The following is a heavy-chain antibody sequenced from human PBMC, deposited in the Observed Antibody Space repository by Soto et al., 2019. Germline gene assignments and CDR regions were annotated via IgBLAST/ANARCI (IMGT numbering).Heavy chain of an antibody. V-gene: IGHV4-31*03. D-gene: IGHD3-10*02. CDR2: IYNSGNT. J-gene: IGHJ4*02. Sequence: QVQLQESGPGLVKPSQTLSLTCTVSGGSISSGGYYWSWIRQHPEKGLEWIGYIYNSGNTFYNPSLDGRVPISADTSKNHFPLKLTSVPAADGAVYFGAREGNVRGAVGVDYGGQGPLVTVPS. CDR3: AREGNVRGAVGVDY. CDR1: GGSISSGGYY.